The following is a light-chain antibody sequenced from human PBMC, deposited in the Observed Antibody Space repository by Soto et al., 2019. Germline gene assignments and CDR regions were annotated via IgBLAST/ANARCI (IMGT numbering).Light chain of an antibody. CDR1: QTISSW. CDR3: QQANSFPRT. CDR2: KAS. J-gene: IGKJ4*01. V-gene: IGKV1-5*03. Sequence: DIQMTQSPSTLSGSVGDRVTITCRASQTISSWLAWYQQEPGKAPKLLIYKASTLKSGVPSRFSGSGSGTEFTLTISSLQPDDFATYYCQQANSFPRTFGGGTKVDI.